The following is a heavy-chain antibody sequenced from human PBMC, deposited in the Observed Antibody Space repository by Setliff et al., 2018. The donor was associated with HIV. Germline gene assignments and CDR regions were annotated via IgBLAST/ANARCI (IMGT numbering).Heavy chain of an antibody. Sequence: SETLSLTCAVSGDSISTGNWWSWARRPPGKGLEWIGEIYHSGSTNYDPSLKSRVTLSVDKSNNQFSLKLTSVTAADTAVYYCAARPAAEFFEHWGQGTLVTVSS. D-gene: IGHD6-25*01. V-gene: IGHV4-4*02. CDR1: GDSISTGNW. CDR2: IYHSGST. J-gene: IGHJ4*02. CDR3: AARPAAEFFEH.